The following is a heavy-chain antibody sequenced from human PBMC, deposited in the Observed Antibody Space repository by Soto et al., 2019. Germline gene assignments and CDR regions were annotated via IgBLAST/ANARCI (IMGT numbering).Heavy chain of an antibody. Sequence: PGGSLRLSCADSGFTFSIYPIHWVRQAPGKCLEWVAGISYDGENKYYADSAKGRFTISRDNSKNTVYVQMNSLRVEDTAIYYCANMAAADSGWGXGTLVNVSS. CDR3: ANMAAADSG. J-gene: IGHJ4*02. D-gene: IGHD6-13*01. V-gene: IGHV3-30*04. CDR2: ISYDGENK. CDR1: GFTFSIYP.